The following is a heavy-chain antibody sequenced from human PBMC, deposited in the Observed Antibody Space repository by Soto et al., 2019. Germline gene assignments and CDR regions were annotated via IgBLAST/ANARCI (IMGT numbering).Heavy chain of an antibody. V-gene: IGHV4-31*03. Sequence: QVQLQESGPGLVKPSQTLSLTCTVSGGSIYTGGFYWSWIRQLPGKGLVGLGYIYYTGSTQYTPHRKSRLTISTDTSDNQFSLRLTSVTAADTAVYYCAASLVTSRTRVDYWGQGTLVTVSS. D-gene: IGHD1-26*01. J-gene: IGHJ4*02. CDR3: AASLVTSRTRVDY. CDR1: GGSIYTGGFY. CDR2: IYYTGST.